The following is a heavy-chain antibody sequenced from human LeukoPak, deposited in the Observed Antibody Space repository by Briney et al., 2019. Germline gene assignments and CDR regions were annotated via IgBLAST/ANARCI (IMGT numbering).Heavy chain of an antibody. J-gene: IGHJ6*02. CDR1: GFTGSSNY. CDR2: ISGGGNT. D-gene: IGHD5-24*01. CDR3: GSRDKGYYYGLDV. V-gene: IGHV3-66*01. Sequence: GGSLRLSCVASGFTGSSNYMSWVRQAPGKGLEWVSIISGGGNTYYADSVKDRFTISRDNSKSTMYLQMKSLRAVDTAVYYCGSRDKGYYYGLDVWGQGTTVTVSS.